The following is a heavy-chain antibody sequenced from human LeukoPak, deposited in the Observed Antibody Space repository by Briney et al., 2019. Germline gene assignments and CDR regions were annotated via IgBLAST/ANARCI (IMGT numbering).Heavy chain of an antibody. V-gene: IGHV4-34*01. J-gene: IGHJ6*03. CDR1: GGSFSGYY. CDR2: INHSGST. D-gene: IGHD2-2*01. Sequence: PETLSLTCAVYGGSFSGYYWSWIRQPPGKGLEWMGEINHSGSTNYNPSLKSRVTISVDTSKNQFSLKLSSVTAADTAVYYCARSGGYCSSTSCSYLYYMDVWGKGTTVTVSS. CDR3: ARSGGYCSSTSCSYLYYMDV.